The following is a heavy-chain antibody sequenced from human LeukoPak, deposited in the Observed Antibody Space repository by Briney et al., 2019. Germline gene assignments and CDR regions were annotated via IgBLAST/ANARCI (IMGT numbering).Heavy chain of an antibody. J-gene: IGHJ4*02. D-gene: IGHD3-9*01. V-gene: IGHV1-69*13. CDR2: IIPIFGTA. Sequence: GASVKVSCKASGGTFSSYAISWVRQAPGQGLEWMGGIIPIFGTANYAQKFQGRVTITADESTSTAYMELSSLRAEDAAVYYCAKDVPYDILTGYLDYWGQGTLVTVSS. CDR3: AKDVPYDILTGYLDY. CDR1: GGTFSSYA.